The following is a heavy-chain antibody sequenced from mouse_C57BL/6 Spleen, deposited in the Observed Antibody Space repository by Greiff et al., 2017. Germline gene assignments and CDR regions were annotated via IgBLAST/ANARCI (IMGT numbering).Heavy chain of an antibody. D-gene: IGHD1-1*01. CDR2: INPNNGGT. J-gene: IGHJ1*03. Sequence: EVKLVESGPELVKPGASVKIPCKASGYTFTDYNMDWVKQSHGKSLEWIGDINPNNGGTIYNQKFKGKATLTVDKSSSTAYMELRSLTSEDTAAYYCARALYYYGSSYNDWYFDVWGTGTTVTVSS. CDR1: GYTFTDYN. V-gene: IGHV1-18*01. CDR3: ARALYYYGSSYNDWYFDV.